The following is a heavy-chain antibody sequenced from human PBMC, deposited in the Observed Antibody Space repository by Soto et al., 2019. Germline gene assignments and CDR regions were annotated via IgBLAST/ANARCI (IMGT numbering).Heavy chain of an antibody. CDR2: IIPIFGTA. Sequence: SVKVSCKASGGTFSSYAISWVREAPGQGLEWMGGIIPIFGTANYAQKFQGRVTITADESTSTAYMELSSLRSEDTAVYCCARATYYYDSSGYYAPNDYWGQGTLVTVYS. V-gene: IGHV1-69*13. CDR1: GGTFSSYA. J-gene: IGHJ4*02. CDR3: ARATYYYDSSGYYAPNDY. D-gene: IGHD3-22*01.